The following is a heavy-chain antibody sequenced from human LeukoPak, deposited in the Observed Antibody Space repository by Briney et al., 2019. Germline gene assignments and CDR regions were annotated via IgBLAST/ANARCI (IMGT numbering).Heavy chain of an antibody. CDR3: ARDWIFGVVTAFDY. CDR2: ISGSGGST. Sequence: GGSLRLSCAASGFTFSSYAMSWVRQAPGKGLEWVSAISGSGGSTYYADSVKGRFTISRDNSKNTLYLQMNSLRAEDTAVYYCARDWIFGVVTAFDYWGQGTLVTVSS. V-gene: IGHV3-23*01. D-gene: IGHD3-3*01. J-gene: IGHJ4*02. CDR1: GFTFSSYA.